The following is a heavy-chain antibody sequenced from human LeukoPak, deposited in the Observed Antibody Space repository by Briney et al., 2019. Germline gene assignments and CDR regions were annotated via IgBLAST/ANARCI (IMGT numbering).Heavy chain of an antibody. Sequence: GGSLRLSCAASGFTFSSYSMNWVRQAPGKGLEWVSSISSSSSYIYYADSVKGRFTISRDNAKNSLYLQMNSLRAEDTAVYYCAREGSSTAGTHAFDIWGQGTMVTVSS. CDR2: ISSSSSYI. CDR3: AREGSSTAGTHAFDI. CDR1: GFTFSSYS. V-gene: IGHV3-21*04. J-gene: IGHJ3*02. D-gene: IGHD6-13*01.